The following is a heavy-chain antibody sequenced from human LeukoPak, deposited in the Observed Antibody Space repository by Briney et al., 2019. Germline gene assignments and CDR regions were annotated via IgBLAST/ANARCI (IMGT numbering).Heavy chain of an antibody. CDR2: ISSDGGST. J-gene: IGHJ3*02. CDR3: ARVGDYTAFDI. CDR1: GFTFSDYA. Sequence: GGSLRLSCAASGFTFSDYAMHWVRQAPGKGLEYVSAISSDGGSTYYANSVEGRFTISRDNSKNTLYLQMGCLRAEDMAVFYCARVGDYTAFDIWGQGTLVTVSS. D-gene: IGHD4-17*01. V-gene: IGHV3-64*01.